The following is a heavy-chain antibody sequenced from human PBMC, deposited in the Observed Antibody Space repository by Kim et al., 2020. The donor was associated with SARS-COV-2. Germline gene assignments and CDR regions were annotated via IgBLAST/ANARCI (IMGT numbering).Heavy chain of an antibody. Sequence: GGSLRLSCAASGFTFSSYAMSWVRQAPGKGLEWVSAISGSGGSTYYADSVKGRFTISRANSKNTLYLQMTSLRAEDTAVYYCANHPWRGEDRSNPPFDYWGQGTLVTVSS. CDR3: ANHPWRGEDRSNPPFDY. D-gene: IGHD3-10*01. J-gene: IGHJ4*02. CDR2: ISGSGGST. V-gene: IGHV3-23*01. CDR1: GFTFSSYA.